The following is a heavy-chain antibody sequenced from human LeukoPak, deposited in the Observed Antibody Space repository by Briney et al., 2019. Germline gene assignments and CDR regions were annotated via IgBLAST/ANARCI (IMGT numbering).Heavy chain of an antibody. Sequence: ASLRVSCKASGYTFTGSYMHWVRQAPGQGLEWMGWINPNRGGTNNAQKFQGRVTMTRDTSISTAYMELSRLRSDDTAVYYCARVSVILGGDFDYWGQGTLVTVSS. D-gene: IGHD3-16*01. V-gene: IGHV1-2*02. CDR3: ARVSVILGGDFDY. J-gene: IGHJ4*02. CDR2: INPNRGGT. CDR1: GYTFTGSY.